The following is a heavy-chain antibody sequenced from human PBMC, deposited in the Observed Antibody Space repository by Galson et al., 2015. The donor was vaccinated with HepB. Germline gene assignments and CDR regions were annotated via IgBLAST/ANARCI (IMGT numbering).Heavy chain of an antibody. V-gene: IGHV3-23*01. D-gene: IGHD2-21*01. CDR2: ISASGDDT. CDR1: GFTFSRYA. Sequence: SLRLSCAASGFTFSRYAMSWVRQAPGKALEWLSAISASGDDTDYVDSVKGRFTISRDNSKNTLYLQMNSLRVEDTAVYFCVKDEIAGGDVYWGQGTLVTVSS. CDR3: VKDEIAGGDVY. J-gene: IGHJ4*02.